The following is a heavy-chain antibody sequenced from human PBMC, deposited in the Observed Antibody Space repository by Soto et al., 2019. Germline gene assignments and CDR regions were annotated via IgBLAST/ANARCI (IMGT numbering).Heavy chain of an antibody. CDR1: GFTFSSYG. Sequence: GGSLRLSCAASGFTFSSYGMHWVRQAPGKGLEWVAVISYDGSNKYYADSVKGRFTISRDNSKNTLYLQMNSLRAEDTAVYYCANLVDTAMVIVDDWGQGTLVTVSS. J-gene: IGHJ4*02. CDR2: ISYDGSNK. CDR3: ANLVDTAMVIVDD. V-gene: IGHV3-30*18. D-gene: IGHD5-18*01.